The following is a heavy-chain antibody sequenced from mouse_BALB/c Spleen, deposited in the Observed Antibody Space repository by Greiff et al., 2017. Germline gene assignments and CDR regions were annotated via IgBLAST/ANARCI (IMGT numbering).Heavy chain of an antibody. V-gene: IGHV3-8*02. Sequence: EVKLQESGPSLVKPSQTLSLTCSVTGYSITSYYWNWIRKFPGNKLEYMGYISYSGSTYYNPSLKSRISITRDTSKNQYYLQLNSVTTEDTATYYCANDYRYGGFAYWGQGTLVTVSA. CDR2: ISYSGST. J-gene: IGHJ3*01. CDR1: GYSITSYY. CDR3: ANDYRYGGFAY. D-gene: IGHD2-14*01.